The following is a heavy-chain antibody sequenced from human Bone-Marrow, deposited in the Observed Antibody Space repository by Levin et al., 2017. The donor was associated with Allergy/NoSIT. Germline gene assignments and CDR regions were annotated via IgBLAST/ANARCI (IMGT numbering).Heavy chain of an antibody. CDR3: ARDYGDPTGYFDY. J-gene: IGHJ4*02. CDR2: KYDSGSG. V-gene: IGHV4-39*01. Sequence: PGGSLRLSCSVSGGSIRNSDFYWGWIRQAPGTGLEWIGSKYDSGSGYYNPSLKSRVTISIDTSKNQFSLKLTSVTAADTAVYYCARDYGDPTGYFDYWGQGTLVTVSS. CDR1: GGSIRNSDFY. D-gene: IGHD4-17*01.